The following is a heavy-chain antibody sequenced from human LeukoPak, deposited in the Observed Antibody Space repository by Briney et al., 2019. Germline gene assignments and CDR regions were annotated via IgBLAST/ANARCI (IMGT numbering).Heavy chain of an antibody. V-gene: IGHV4-61*02. Sequence: PSETLSLTCPVSGGSISSGSYYWSWIRQPAGKGLEWIGRIYTSGSTNYNPSLKSRVTISVDTSKNQFSLKLSSVTAADTAVYYCARGIAEYYYDSSGYYPYYFDYWGQGTLVTVSS. J-gene: IGHJ4*02. CDR2: IYTSGST. CDR3: ARGIAEYYYDSSGYYPYYFDY. CDR1: GGSISSGSYY. D-gene: IGHD3-22*01.